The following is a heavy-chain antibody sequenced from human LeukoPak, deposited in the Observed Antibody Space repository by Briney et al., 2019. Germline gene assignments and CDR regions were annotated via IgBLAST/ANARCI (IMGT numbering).Heavy chain of an antibody. J-gene: IGHJ5*02. CDR3: ARARSGLSGWFDP. CDR1: GGSISSGSYY. Sequence: PSETLSLTCTVSGGSISSGSYYWSWIRQPAGKGLEWIGRIYTSGSTNYNPSPKSRVTISVDTSKNQFSLKLSSVTAADTAVYYCARARSGLSGWFDPWGQGTLVTVSS. CDR2: IYTSGST. D-gene: IGHD2-15*01. V-gene: IGHV4-61*02.